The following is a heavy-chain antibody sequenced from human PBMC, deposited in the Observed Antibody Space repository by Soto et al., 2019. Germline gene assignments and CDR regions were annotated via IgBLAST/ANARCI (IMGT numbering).Heavy chain of an antibody. CDR2: IIPIFGTA. V-gene: IGHV1-69*06. CDR3: AVLRYFDWPNDAFDI. J-gene: IGHJ3*02. D-gene: IGHD3-9*01. Sequence: SLKVFFNASVGTFTGYASNWGRQAPGQGLEWMGGIIPIFGTANYAQKFQGRVTITADKSTSTAYMELSSLRSEDTAVYYCAVLRYFDWPNDAFDIWGQGTMVTVSS. CDR1: VGTFTGYA.